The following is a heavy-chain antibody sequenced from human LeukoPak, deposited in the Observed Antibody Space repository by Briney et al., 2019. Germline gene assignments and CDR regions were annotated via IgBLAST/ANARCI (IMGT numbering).Heavy chain of an antibody. V-gene: IGHV3-48*04. J-gene: IGHJ4*02. Sequence: GGSLRLSCAASGFTFSSYSMNWVRQAPGKGLEWVSYISSSSSTIYYAGSVKGRFTISRDNAKKSLYLQMSSLRAEDTAVYYCARDRSEDDSSGYIHRDFDYWGQGTLVIVSS. CDR3: ARDRSEDDSSGYIHRDFDY. D-gene: IGHD3-22*01. CDR1: GFTFSSYS. CDR2: ISSSSSTI.